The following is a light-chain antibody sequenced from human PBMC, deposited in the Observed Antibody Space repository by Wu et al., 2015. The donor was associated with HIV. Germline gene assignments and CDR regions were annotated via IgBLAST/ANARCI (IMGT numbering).Light chain of an antibody. CDR2: GAS. V-gene: IGKV3-15*01. CDR3: QQYNNWPPYS. CDR1: QSVSSY. J-gene: IGKJ2*03. Sequence: DIVLTQSPATLSLSPGEGVTLSCRASQSVSSYLAWYQQTPGQAPRLLIYGASTRATGVPARFSGSGSGTQFTLTITNVQSADSAVYYCQQYNNWPPYSFGQGTKLEIK.